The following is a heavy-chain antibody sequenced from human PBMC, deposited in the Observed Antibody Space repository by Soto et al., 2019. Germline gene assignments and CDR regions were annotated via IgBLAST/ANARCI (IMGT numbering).Heavy chain of an antibody. CDR1: GASVSTGY. V-gene: IGHV4-59*02. Sequence: SETLSLTCTVSGASVSTGYWSWLRQPPGKGLEWIGFMYYSGSFNYNPSLKSRVTISVDTSKNQFSLKLSSVTAADTAVYYCARGDSILGPLQYWGQGTLVTVSS. CDR3: ARGDSILGPLQY. CDR2: MYYSGSF. D-gene: IGHD4-4*01. J-gene: IGHJ4*02.